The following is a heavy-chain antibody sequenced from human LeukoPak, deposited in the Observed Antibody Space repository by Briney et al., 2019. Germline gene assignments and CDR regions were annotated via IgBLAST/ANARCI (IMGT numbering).Heavy chain of an antibody. D-gene: IGHD3-3*01. V-gene: IGHV4-4*07. Sequence: SPSETLSLTCTVSGGSISSYYWSWIRQPAGKGLEWIGRIYTSGSTNYNPSLKSRVTMSVDTSKNQCTLKLSSVTAADTAVYYCARTQGLRFLEWLLEDRDYWGQGTLVTVSS. CDR2: IYTSGST. CDR1: GGSISSYY. CDR3: ARTQGLRFLEWLLEDRDY. J-gene: IGHJ4*02.